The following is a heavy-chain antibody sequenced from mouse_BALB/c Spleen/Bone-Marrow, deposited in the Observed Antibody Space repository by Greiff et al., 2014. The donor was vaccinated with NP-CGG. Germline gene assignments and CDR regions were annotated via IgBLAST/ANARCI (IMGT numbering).Heavy chain of an antibody. J-gene: IGHJ2*01. CDR2: INPSIGYT. Sequence: QVQLQQSAAELARPGASVKLSCKASVYIFTSYTIQWIKQRPGQGLEWIGYINPSIGYTEYNQKFKDKTTLTADTSSSTTYMQLSSLTSEDSAVCYCAREGTYYAYFDYWGQGTTLTVSS. CDR1: VYIFTSYT. CDR3: AREGTYYAYFDY. V-gene: IGHV1-4*02. D-gene: IGHD1-1*01.